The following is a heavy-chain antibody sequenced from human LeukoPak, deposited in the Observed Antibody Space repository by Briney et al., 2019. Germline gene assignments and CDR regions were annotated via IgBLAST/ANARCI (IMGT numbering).Heavy chain of an antibody. CDR1: GGSISSYY. Sequence: SETLSLTCTVSGGSISSYYWSWIRQPPGKGLEWIGYIYYSGSINYNPSLKSRVTISVDTSKNQSSLKLSSVTAADTAVYYCACSPANWFDPWGQGTLVTVSS. D-gene: IGHD2-2*01. V-gene: IGHV4-59*01. J-gene: IGHJ5*02. CDR3: ACSPANWFDP. CDR2: IYYSGSI.